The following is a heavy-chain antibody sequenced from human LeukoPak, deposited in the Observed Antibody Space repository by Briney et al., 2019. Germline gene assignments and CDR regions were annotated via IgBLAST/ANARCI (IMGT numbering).Heavy chain of an antibody. CDR2: FDPEDGET. D-gene: IGHD3-22*01. J-gene: IGHJ4*02. V-gene: IGHV1-24*01. CDR1: GYTFTGYY. CDR3: ATFKEVYDSSGFY. Sequence: GASVKVSCKASGYTFTGYYMHWVRQAPGKGLEWMGGFDPEDGETIYAQKFQGRVTMTEDTSTDTAYMELSSLRSEDTAVYYCATFKEVYDSSGFYWGQGTLVTVPS.